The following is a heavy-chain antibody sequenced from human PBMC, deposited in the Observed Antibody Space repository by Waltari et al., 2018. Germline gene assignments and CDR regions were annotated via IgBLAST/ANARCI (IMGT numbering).Heavy chain of an antibody. CDR3: AREVFYYGMDV. Sequence: QLQLQESGPGLVKPSETLSLTCTVSGGSISSSSYYWGWIRQPPGKGLEWIGSIYYSGSTYYNPSLKSRVTISVDTSKNQFSLKLSSGTAADTAVDYCAREVFYYGMDVWGQGTTVTVSS. CDR1: GGSISSSSYY. V-gene: IGHV4-39*07. J-gene: IGHJ6*02. D-gene: IGHD3-10*01. CDR2: IYYSGST.